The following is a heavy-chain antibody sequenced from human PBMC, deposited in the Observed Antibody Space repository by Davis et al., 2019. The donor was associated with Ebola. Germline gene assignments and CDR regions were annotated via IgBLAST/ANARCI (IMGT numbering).Heavy chain of an antibody. J-gene: IGHJ4*02. CDR3: ANEYLYGDPHDY. D-gene: IGHD4-17*01. CDR2: ISYDGSNK. CDR1: GFTFSSYA. V-gene: IGHV3-30*18. Sequence: GGSLRLSCAASGFTFSSYAMSWVRQAPGKGLEWVAVISYDGSNKYYADSVKGRFTISRDNSKNTLYLQMNSLRAEDTAVYYCANEYLYGDPHDYWGQGTLVTVSS.